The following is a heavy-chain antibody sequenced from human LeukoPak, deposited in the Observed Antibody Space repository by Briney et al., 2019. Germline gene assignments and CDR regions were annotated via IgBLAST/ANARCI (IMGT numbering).Heavy chain of an antibody. D-gene: IGHD6-13*01. Sequence: GGSLRLSCAASGFTFSVYSMNWVRQAPGKGLEWVSSISSHSDYIYYADSVKGRFTISRDNAKNSLYLHMNSLRAEDTAVYYCARDLGIIAPDTGFQDYWGQGTPVTVSS. J-gene: IGHJ4*02. V-gene: IGHV3-21*01. CDR2: ISSHSDYI. CDR3: ARDLGIIAPDTGFQDY. CDR1: GFTFSVYS.